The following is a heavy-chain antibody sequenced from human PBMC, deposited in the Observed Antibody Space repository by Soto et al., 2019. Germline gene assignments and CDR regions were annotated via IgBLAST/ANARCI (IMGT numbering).Heavy chain of an antibody. CDR1: GYTFTTYA. J-gene: IGHJ5*02. CDR2: MNPKSGTT. D-gene: IGHD1-1*01. CDR3: ATGNTTWNRAS. Sequence: QVQLVQSGAEVKKPGASVQVSCKASGYTFTTYALNWLRQTTGRGLEWMGWMNPKSGTTFYAQKFRGRVAMTMDASTSTAYTELTSLSSGVTGFYFCATGNTTWNRASWGQGTVVTVSS. V-gene: IGHV1-8*01.